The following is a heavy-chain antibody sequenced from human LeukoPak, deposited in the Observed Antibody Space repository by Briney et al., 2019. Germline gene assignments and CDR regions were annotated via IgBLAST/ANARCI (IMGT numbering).Heavy chain of an antibody. Sequence: GGSLRLSCAASGFTVSSNYMSWVRQAPGKGLEWVSVIYSGGSTYYADSVKGRFTISRDNAKRSLFLQMNSLRAEDTAVYYCARAYYDFWSGYDDYYMDVWGKGTTVTVSS. CDR3: ARAYYDFWSGYDDYYMDV. CDR2: IYSGGST. D-gene: IGHD3-3*01. V-gene: IGHV3-66*01. J-gene: IGHJ6*03. CDR1: GFTVSSNY.